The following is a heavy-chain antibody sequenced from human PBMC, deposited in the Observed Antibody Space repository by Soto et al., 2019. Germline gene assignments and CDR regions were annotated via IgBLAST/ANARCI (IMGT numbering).Heavy chain of an antibody. CDR3: ARGPTDYYDNSGDYFLDY. D-gene: IGHD3-22*01. CDR1: GYTFTTYG. J-gene: IGHJ4*02. V-gene: IGHV1-18*01. Sequence: QVQLVQSGAEVNKPGASVKVSCKASGYTFTTYGMSWVRQAPGQGLDWMGWISTYNGNTKYAERLQGRVTMTTDTTRGTAYMEVRSLRSDDTAVYYCARGPTDYYDNSGDYFLDYWGQGTLVTVSS. CDR2: ISTYNGNT.